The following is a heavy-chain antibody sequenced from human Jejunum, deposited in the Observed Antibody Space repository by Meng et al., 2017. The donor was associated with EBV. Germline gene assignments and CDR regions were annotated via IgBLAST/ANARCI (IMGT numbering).Heavy chain of an antibody. J-gene: IGHJ5*02. CDR2: ITGSGGST. CDR1: GFTFSSHT. Sequence: EGQVGGSGGGLVQRGGSLGLSCAASGFTFSSHTMGWVRQAPGKGLEWVSAITGSGGSTYYTDSVKGRFTISRDNSKNTLYLQMNSLRAEDTAVYYCAKLTRAWGQGTLVTVSS. V-gene: IGHV3-23*04. CDR3: AKLTRA.